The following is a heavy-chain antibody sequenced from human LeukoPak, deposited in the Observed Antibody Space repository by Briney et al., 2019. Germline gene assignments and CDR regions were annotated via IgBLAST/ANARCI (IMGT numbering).Heavy chain of an antibody. CDR3: AREDQGIIWGFDY. D-gene: IGHD3-10*01. Sequence: PSETLSLTCTVSGGSVSSGSYYWSWIRQPPGKGLEWIGYIYYSGSTNYNPSLKSRVTISVDTSKNQFSLKLSSVTAADTAVYYCAREDQGIIWGFDYWGQGTLVTVSS. V-gene: IGHV4-61*01. J-gene: IGHJ4*02. CDR1: GGSVSSGSYY. CDR2: IYYSGST.